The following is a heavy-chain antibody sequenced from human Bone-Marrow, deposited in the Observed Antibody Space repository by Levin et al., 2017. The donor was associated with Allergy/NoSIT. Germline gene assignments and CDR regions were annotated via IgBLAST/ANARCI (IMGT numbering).Heavy chain of an antibody. J-gene: IGHJ4*02. Sequence: NASETLSLTCSVSGASLSSSSYHWGWFRQSPGKGLEWLGGLYFVGTTYYNPSLKSRVTISVDTSRNQFSLNLGSVTAADTALYYCARDVGAADDVAGLWGQGTLVTVST. CDR3: ARDVGAADDVAGL. V-gene: IGHV4-39*07. CDR1: GASLSSSSYH. D-gene: IGHD6-25*01. CDR2: LYFVGTT.